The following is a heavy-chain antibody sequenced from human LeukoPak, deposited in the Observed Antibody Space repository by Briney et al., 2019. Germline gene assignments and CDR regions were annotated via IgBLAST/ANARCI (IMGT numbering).Heavy chain of an antibody. D-gene: IGHD2-2*01. CDR3: AREGSTSFGFDP. V-gene: IGHV3-74*01. CDR1: GFTFSSYW. J-gene: IGHJ5*02. Sequence: GGSLRLSCAASGFTFSSYWMHWVRQAPGKGLVWVSRINTDGSSTSYADSVKGRFTISRDNAKNTLYLQMNSLRAEDTAVYCCAREGSTSFGFDPWDQGTLVTVSS. CDR2: INTDGSST.